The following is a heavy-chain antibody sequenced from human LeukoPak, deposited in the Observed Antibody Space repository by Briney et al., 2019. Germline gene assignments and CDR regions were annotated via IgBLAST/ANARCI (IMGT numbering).Heavy chain of an antibody. J-gene: IGHJ6*02. V-gene: IGHV1-8*01. CDR1: GYTSTNFD. Sequence: ASVKVSCKASGYTSTNFDINWVRQATGQGVEWMGWMNLNTGKTGYRQEFQGRVSITTDTSINTAYMELSSLRAEDTAVYYCGRGYAMDVWGQGTTVTVSS. CDR2: MNLNTGKT. CDR3: GRGYAMDV.